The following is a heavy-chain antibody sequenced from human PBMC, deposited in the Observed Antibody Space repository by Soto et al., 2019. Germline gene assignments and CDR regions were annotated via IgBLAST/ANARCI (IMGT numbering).Heavy chain of an antibody. J-gene: IGHJ4*02. CDR3: ARGEAAAGRVSRDFDY. V-gene: IGHV5-51*01. D-gene: IGHD6-13*01. CDR2: IYPGDSDT. CDR1: GYNFTSYW. Sequence: PGESLKISCKLSGYNFTSYWIGWVRQMPGKGLEWMGIIYPGDSDTRYSPSFQGQVTISADKSISTAYLQWSSLKASDAAMYYCARGEAAAGRVSRDFDYWGQGTLVTVSS.